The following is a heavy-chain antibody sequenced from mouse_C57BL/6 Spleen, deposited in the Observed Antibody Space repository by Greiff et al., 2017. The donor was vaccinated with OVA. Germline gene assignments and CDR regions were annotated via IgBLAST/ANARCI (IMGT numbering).Heavy chain of an antibody. CDR2: IYPGDGDT. Sequence: QVQLQQSGAELVKPGASVKISCKASGYAFSSYWMNWVKQRPGKGLEWIGQIYPGDGDTNYNGTFKGKATLTADKSSSTAYMQLSSLTSEDSAVYFCARSGDLAIWLADWGQGTLVTVSA. V-gene: IGHV1-80*01. D-gene: IGHD3-1*01. CDR3: ARSGDLAIWLAD. J-gene: IGHJ3*01. CDR1: GYAFSSYW.